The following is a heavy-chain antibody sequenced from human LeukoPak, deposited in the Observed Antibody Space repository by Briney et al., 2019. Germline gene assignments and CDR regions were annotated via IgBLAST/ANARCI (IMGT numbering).Heavy chain of an antibody. CDR1: GFTFSSYA. D-gene: IGHD3-22*01. CDR2: ISGSGGST. J-gene: IGHJ4*02. CDR3: AKVLRCYYDSSGYFY. Sequence: PGGSLRLSCAASGFTFSSYAMSWVRQAPGKGLEWVSAISGSGGSTYYADSVKGRFTISRDNSKNTLYLQMNSLRAEDTAVYYCAKVLRCYYDSSGYFYWGQGTLVTVSS. V-gene: IGHV3-23*01.